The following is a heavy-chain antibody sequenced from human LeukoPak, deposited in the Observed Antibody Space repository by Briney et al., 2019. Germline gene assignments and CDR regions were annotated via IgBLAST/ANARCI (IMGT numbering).Heavy chain of an antibody. Sequence: GESLKIFCKGSGYSFTSYWIGWVRQMPGKGLEWMGIIYPGDSDTRYSPSFQGQVTISADKSISTASLQWSSLKASDTAMYYCARRLWLYYFDYWGQGTLVTVSS. V-gene: IGHV5-51*01. D-gene: IGHD5-24*01. CDR3: ARRLWLYYFDY. J-gene: IGHJ4*02. CDR1: GYSFTSYW. CDR2: IYPGDSDT.